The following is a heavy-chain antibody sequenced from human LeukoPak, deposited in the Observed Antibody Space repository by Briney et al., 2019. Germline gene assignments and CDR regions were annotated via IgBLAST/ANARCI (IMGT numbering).Heavy chain of an antibody. CDR1: GGSVSSGSYY. D-gene: IGHD3-22*01. V-gene: IGHV4-61*01. CDR2: IYYSGST. CDR3: ARQGSSGYYYDAFDI. J-gene: IGHJ3*02. Sequence: PSETLSLTCTVSGGSVSSGSYYWSWIRQPPGKGLEWIGYIYYSGSTNYNPSLKSRVTISVDTSKNQFSLKLSSVTAADTAMYYCARQGSSGYYYDAFDIWGQGTMVTVSS.